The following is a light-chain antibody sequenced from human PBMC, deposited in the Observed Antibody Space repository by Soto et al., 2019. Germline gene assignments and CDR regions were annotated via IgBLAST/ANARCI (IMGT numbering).Light chain of an antibody. CDR2: DAS. CDR3: QQYDYFPRT. CDR1: QDINNL. J-gene: IGKJ4*01. V-gene: IGKV1-33*01. Sequence: DVPMTQSPSSLSASVGDRVTITCQASQDINNLLSWYQQKPGKSPKLLIYDASNLATGVPSRFSGSGSGTTFIFTISRLQAEDIATYYCQQYDYFPRTFGGGTKVEIK.